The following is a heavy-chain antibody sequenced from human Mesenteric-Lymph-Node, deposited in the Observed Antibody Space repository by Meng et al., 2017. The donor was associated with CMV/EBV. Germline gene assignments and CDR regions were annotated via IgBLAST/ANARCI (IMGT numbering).Heavy chain of an antibody. J-gene: IGHJ6*02. D-gene: IGHD2/OR15-2a*01. CDR1: GYTFTAYY. CDR2: IYPHSGVT. Sequence: ASVKVSCKASGYTFTAYYMHWVRQTPGQGLEWMGWIYPHSGVTSYAQKCQGRVTMTRDTSTSTVYVELSRLISDDTAVYYCARGRPKYYFYGMDVWGQGTTVTVSS. CDR3: ARGRPKYYFYGMDV. V-gene: IGHV1-2*02.